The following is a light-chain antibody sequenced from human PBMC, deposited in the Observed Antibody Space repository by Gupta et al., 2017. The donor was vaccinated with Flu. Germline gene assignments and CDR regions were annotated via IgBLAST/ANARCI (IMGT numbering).Light chain of an antibody. CDR3: LQVLQTQT. J-gene: IGKJ1*01. Sequence: DIVMTQSPLSLPVTPGEPASISCRSSQSLLHSNGYSYLDWYLQKPGQSPQLLIYLGSNRASGVPDRFSGSGTGTDFTLKSSRVEADDVGVYYCLQVLQTQTFGQGTKVEIK. CDR2: LGS. CDR1: QSLLHSNGYSY. V-gene: IGKV2-28*01.